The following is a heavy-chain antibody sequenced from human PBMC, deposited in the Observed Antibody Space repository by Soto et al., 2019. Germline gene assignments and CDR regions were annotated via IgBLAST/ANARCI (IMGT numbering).Heavy chain of an antibody. D-gene: IGHD6-13*01. CDR1: GFTFSSYS. CDR2: ISSSSSYI. Sequence: EVQLVESGGGLVKPGGSLRLSCAASGFTFSSYSMNWVRQAPGKGLEWVSSISSSSSYIYYADSVKGRFTISRDNAKKPLYLQSNSMRAEDEAVYYLEREYDRAGAGRGGCYYYGMDVWCRGTPVTVSS. V-gene: IGHV3-21*01. CDR3: EREYDRAGAGRGGCYYYGMDV. J-gene: IGHJ6*02.